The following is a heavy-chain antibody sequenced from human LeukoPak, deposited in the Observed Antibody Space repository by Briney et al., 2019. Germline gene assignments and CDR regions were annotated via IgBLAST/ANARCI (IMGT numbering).Heavy chain of an antibody. CDR1: GFTFDDYT. J-gene: IGHJ6*03. CDR3: AKDVGYSGYDWAYMDV. V-gene: IGHV3-43*01. CDR2: ISWDGGST. D-gene: IGHD5-12*01. Sequence: GGSLRLSCAASGFTFDDYTMHWVRKAPGKGLEWVSLISWDGGSTYYADSVKGRFTISRDNSKNSLYLQMNSLRTEDTALYYCAKDVGYSGYDWAYMDVWGKGTTVTVSS.